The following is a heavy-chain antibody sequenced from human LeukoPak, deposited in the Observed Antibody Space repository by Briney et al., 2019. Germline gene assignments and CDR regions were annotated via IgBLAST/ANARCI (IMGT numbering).Heavy chain of an antibody. Sequence: TGGSLRLSCAASGFTFSSYAMSWVRQAPGKGLEWVSAISGSGGSTYYADSVKGRFTISRDNSKNTLYLQMNSLRAENTAVYYCAKDPTYYGDYEGYWGQGTLVTVSS. CDR3: AKDPTYYGDYEGY. CDR2: ISGSGGST. CDR1: GFTFSSYA. D-gene: IGHD4-17*01. V-gene: IGHV3-23*01. J-gene: IGHJ4*02.